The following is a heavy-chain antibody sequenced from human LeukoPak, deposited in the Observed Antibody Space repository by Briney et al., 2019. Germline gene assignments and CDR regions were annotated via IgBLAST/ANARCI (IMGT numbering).Heavy chain of an antibody. D-gene: IGHD6-13*01. V-gene: IGHV4-39*07. Sequence: PSETLSLTCSVSGGSISSRTHYWAWIRQPPGKGLEWIGSINYSGKLTYNPSLKSRVTVSIDTSKNQFSLTLSSVTAADTAVYYCARTSIAAAGLNWFDPWGQGTLVTVSS. CDR1: GGSISSRTHY. CDR2: INYSGKL. J-gene: IGHJ5*02. CDR3: ARTSIAAAGLNWFDP.